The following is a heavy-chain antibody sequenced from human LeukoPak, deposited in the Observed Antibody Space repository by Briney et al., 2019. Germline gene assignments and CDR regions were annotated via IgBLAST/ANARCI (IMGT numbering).Heavy chain of an antibody. J-gene: IGHJ4*02. D-gene: IGHD3-22*01. Sequence: GGSLRLSCAASGFTFSSYAMSWVRQAPGKGLEWVSAISGSGGSTYYADSVKGRFTISRDNSKNTLYLQMNSLRAEDTAVYYCAKVPPPYYYDSSGYYLDYWGQGTLDTVSS. CDR1: GFTFSSYA. CDR2: ISGSGGST. V-gene: IGHV3-23*01. CDR3: AKVPPPYYYDSSGYYLDY.